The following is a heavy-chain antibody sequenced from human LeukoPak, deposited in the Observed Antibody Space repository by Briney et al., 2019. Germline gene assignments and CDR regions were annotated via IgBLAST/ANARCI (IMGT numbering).Heavy chain of an antibody. CDR2: IYYSGST. V-gene: IGHV4-59*06. J-gene: IGHJ1*01. CDR1: GGSISSYY. Sequence: SETLSLTCTVSGGSISSYYWSWIRQPPGKGLEWIGYIYYSGSTYYNPSLKSRVTISVDTSKNQFSLRLSSVTAADTAVYYCALGYCGGGSCYAREYFQHWGQGTLVTVSS. D-gene: IGHD2-15*01. CDR3: ALGYCGGGSCYAREYFQH.